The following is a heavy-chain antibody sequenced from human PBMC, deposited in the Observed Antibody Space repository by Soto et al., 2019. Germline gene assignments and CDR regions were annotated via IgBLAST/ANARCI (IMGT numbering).Heavy chain of an antibody. D-gene: IGHD6-19*01. CDR2: IKPGGSEK. V-gene: IGHV3-7*01. Sequence: EVQVVESGGGLVQPGGSLRLSCAASGFTFSTFWMSWVRQAPGKGLEWVANIKPGGSEKYYVDSVKGRFTISRDDAKNSLYLQMNSLRAEDTAVYYCARNPWGVAGTDYWGRGTLVTVSS. J-gene: IGHJ4*02. CDR3: ARNPWGVAGTDY. CDR1: GFTFSTFW.